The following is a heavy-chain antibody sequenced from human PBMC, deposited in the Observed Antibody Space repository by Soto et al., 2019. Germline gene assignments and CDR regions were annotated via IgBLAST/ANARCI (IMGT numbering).Heavy chain of an antibody. CDR1: GYSFAGYW. Sequence: GDYLKISCKGSGYSFAGYWITWVRQKPGKGLEWMGRIDPSDSPTYYSPSFRGHVTISVTKSITTVFLQWSSLRASDTAMYYCARQIYDSDTGPNFQYYFDSWGQGTPVTVSS. D-gene: IGHD3-22*01. V-gene: IGHV5-10-1*01. CDR3: ARQIYDSDTGPNFQYYFDS. CDR2: IDPSDSPT. J-gene: IGHJ4*02.